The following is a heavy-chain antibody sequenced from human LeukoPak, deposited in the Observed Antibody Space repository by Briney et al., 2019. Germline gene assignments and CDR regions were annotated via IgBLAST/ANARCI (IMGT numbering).Heavy chain of an antibody. J-gene: IGHJ4*02. D-gene: IGHD1-26*01. CDR3: AKDFNGNYYSLWNY. V-gene: IGHV3-23*01. CDR1: GFTFSSYA. CDR2: ISGSGGST. Sequence: PGGSLSLSCAASGFTFSSYAMSWVRQAPGKGLEWVSAISGSGGSTYYADSVKGRFTISRDNSKNTLYLQMNSLRAEDTAVYYCAKDFNGNYYSLWNYWGQGTLVTVSS.